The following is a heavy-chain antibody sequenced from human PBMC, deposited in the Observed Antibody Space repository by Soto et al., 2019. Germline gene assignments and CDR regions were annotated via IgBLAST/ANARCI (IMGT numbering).Heavy chain of an antibody. CDR2: ISSSSSYI. D-gene: IGHD2-15*01. J-gene: IGHJ3*02. Sequence: GGSLRLSCAASGFTFSSYSMNWVRQAPGKGLEWVSSISSSSSYIYYADSVKGRFTISRDNAKNSLYLQMNSLRAEDTAVYYCARVGWCSGGSCYHLYAFDIWGQGTMVTVSS. V-gene: IGHV3-21*01. CDR1: GFTFSSYS. CDR3: ARVGWCSGGSCYHLYAFDI.